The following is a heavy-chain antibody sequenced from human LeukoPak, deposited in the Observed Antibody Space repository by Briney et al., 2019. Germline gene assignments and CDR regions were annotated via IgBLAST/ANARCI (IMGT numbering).Heavy chain of an antibody. CDR3: ASPGAYDFWIGWSFYFDY. Sequence: PGGSLRLSCAASGFTFSSYAMSWVRQAPGKGLEWVSAISGSGGSTYYADSVKGRFTISRDNSKNTLYLQMNSLRAEDTAVYYCASPGAYDFWIGWSFYFDYWGQGTLVTVSS. J-gene: IGHJ4*02. CDR2: ISGSGGST. CDR1: GFTFSSYA. D-gene: IGHD3-3*01. V-gene: IGHV3-23*01.